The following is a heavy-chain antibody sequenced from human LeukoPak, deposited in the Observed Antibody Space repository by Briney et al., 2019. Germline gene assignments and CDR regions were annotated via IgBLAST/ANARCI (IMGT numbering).Heavy chain of an antibody. J-gene: IGHJ6*02. CDR3: ARQNKLWSGYYYYYYGMDV. CDR1: GYSFTSYW. V-gene: IGHV5-51*01. Sequence: GESLKISCKGSGYSFTSYWIGWVRQMPGKGLEWMGIIYPGDSDTRYSPSFQGQVTTSADKSISTAYLQWSSLKASDTAMYYCARQNKLWSGYYYYYYGMDVWGQGTTVTVSS. D-gene: IGHD3-3*01. CDR2: IYPGDSDT.